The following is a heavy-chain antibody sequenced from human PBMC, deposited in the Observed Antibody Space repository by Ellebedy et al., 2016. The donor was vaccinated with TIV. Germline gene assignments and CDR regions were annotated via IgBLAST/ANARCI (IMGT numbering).Heavy chain of an antibody. CDR1: GFTSGNYW. V-gene: IGHV3-7*01. J-gene: IGHJ6*02. CDR3: ARDQGFSYGLLRSEYYYYYGLDV. Sequence: PGGSLRLSCAASGFTSGNYWMTWVRQAPGKGLEWVANIKQDGSEKHHVDSVTGRFTISRDNAKNSLYLQMNSLRAEDTAVYHCARDQGFSYGLLRSEYYYYYGLDVWGQGTTVTVSS. D-gene: IGHD5-18*01. CDR2: IKQDGSEK.